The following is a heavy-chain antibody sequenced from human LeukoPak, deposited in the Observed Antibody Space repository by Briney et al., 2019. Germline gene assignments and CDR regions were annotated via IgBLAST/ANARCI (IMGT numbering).Heavy chain of an antibody. CDR2: INHSGST. V-gene: IGHV4-34*01. J-gene: IGHJ4*02. Sequence: NASETLSLTCAVYGGSFSGYYWNWIRQPPGKGLEWIGEINHSGSTNYNPSLKSRVTISVDTSKNQFSLKLSSVTAADTAVYYCAIRDNPVFDYWGQGTLVTVSS. D-gene: IGHD1-14*01. CDR3: AIRDNPVFDY. CDR1: GGSFSGYY.